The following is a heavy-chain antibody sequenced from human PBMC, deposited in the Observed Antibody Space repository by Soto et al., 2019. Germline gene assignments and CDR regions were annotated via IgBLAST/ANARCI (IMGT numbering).Heavy chain of an antibody. CDR2: TNSDGSTT. V-gene: IGHV3-74*01. Sequence: EVQLVESGGGLIQPGGSLRLSCAASGFSFSSSWMHWVRQAPGKGLVWVSRTNSDGSTTNYADSVKGRFTISRDNAKNTLYLQMNSLRAEDTAVYYCARGPTGWSGYDYWGQGTLVTVSS. J-gene: IGHJ4*02. CDR1: GFSFSSSW. D-gene: IGHD6-19*01. CDR3: ARGPTGWSGYDY.